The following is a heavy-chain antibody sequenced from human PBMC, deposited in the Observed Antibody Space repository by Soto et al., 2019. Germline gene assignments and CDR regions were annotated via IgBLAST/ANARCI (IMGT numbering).Heavy chain of an antibody. CDR1: GYTFTTYD. D-gene: IGHD4-17*01. CDR2: MNANSGNT. Sequence: QVPLVQSGAEVKQPGASVKVSCKASGYTFTTYDINWVRLATGQGRAWMGWMNANSGNTRYAQKFQGRVTMTRNTSISTAYMELSSLRSEDTAVYYCARTLYGDNVDYWGQGTLVTVSS. CDR3: ARTLYGDNVDY. V-gene: IGHV1-8*01. J-gene: IGHJ4*02.